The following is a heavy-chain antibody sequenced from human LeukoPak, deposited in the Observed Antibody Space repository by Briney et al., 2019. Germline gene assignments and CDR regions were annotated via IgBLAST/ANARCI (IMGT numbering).Heavy chain of an antibody. CDR1: GGSISSSSAY. Sequence: SETLSLTCTVFGGSISSSSAYWGWIRQPPGKGLEWIGYIYYSGSTNYNPSLKSRVTISVDTSKNQFSLKLSSVTAADTAVYYCARGGQMVTTSLWGQGTLVTVSS. J-gene: IGHJ4*02. V-gene: IGHV4-61*05. CDR2: IYYSGST. D-gene: IGHD4-17*01. CDR3: ARGGQMVTTSL.